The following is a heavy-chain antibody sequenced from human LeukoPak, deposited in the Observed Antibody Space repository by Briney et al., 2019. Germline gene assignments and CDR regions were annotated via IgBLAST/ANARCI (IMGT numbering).Heavy chain of an antibody. J-gene: IGHJ6*03. D-gene: IGHD7-27*01. CDR1: GGSISSYY. CDR3: ARVSTDNNWGVTSYYMDV. CDR2: IYCSGST. Sequence: PSETLSLTCTVSGGSISSYYWSWLRQPPGKGLEWIGYIYCSGSTNYNPSLKSRVTISVDTSKNQFSLKLSSVTAADTAVYYCARVSTDNNWGVTSYYMDVWGKGTTVTVSS. V-gene: IGHV4-59*01.